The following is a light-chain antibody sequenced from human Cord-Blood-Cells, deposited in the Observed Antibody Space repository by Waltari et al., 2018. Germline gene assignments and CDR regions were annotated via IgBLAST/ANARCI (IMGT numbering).Light chain of an antibody. Sequence: QSVLTQPPSVSGAPGPRVTISCTGSSSHIGAGYEVHWYQQLPGTAPKLLIYGNSNRPSGVPDRFSGSKSGTSASLAITGLQAEDEADYYCQSYDSSLVFGGGTKLTVL. CDR1: SSHIGAGYE. CDR2: GNS. J-gene: IGLJ3*02. V-gene: IGLV1-40*01. CDR3: QSYDSSLV.